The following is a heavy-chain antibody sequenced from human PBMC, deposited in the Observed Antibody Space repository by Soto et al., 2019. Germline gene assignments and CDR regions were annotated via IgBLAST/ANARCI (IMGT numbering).Heavy chain of an antibody. CDR1: GFTFSSYG. V-gene: IGHV3-30*18. J-gene: IGHJ6*02. D-gene: IGHD2-15*01. CDR3: AKDLKTTQYGMDV. Sequence: QVQLVESGGGVVQPGRSLRLSCAASGFTFSSYGMHWVRQAPGKGLEWVAVISYDGSNKYYADSVKGRFIITRDNSKNTLYLQMNSLRAEDTAVYYCAKDLKTTQYGMDVWGQGTTFTVSS. CDR2: ISYDGSNK.